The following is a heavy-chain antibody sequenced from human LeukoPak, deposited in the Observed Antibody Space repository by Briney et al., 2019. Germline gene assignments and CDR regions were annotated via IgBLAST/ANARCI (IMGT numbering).Heavy chain of an antibody. CDR2: IKQDGSEK. D-gene: IGHD1-14*01. Sequence: GGSLRLSCAASTFTFSNYWMSWVRQAPGKGLEWVANIKQDGSEKYYVDSVKGRFTISRDNAKTSLYLQMNSLRAEDTAVYYCARDVLAAGATGTFDIWGQGAMVTVSS. J-gene: IGHJ3*02. V-gene: IGHV3-7*03. CDR1: TFTFSNYW. CDR3: ARDVLAAGATGTFDI.